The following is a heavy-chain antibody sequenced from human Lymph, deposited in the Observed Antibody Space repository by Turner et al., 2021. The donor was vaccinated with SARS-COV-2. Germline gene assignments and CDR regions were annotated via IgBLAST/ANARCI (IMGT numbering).Heavy chain of an antibody. J-gene: IGHJ6*02. CDR3: AWALYYYYGMDV. CDR2: ISYDGGHK. V-gene: IGHV3-30*03. Sequence: QVQLVDSGRGVVQLGSALRLASADSGFTFISYGMHWVRQAPGKGLEWVAVISYDGGHKSYADSVKGRFTISRDNSKNTLYLQMISLRAEDTAVYYCAWALYYYYGMDVWGQGTTVTVSS. CDR1: GFTFISYG.